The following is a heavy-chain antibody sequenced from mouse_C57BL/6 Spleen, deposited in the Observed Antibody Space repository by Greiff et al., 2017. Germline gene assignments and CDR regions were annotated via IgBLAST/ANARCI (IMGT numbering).Heavy chain of an antibody. D-gene: IGHD1-1*01. CDR2: ISDGGSYT. Sequence: EVQGVESGGGLVKPGGSLKLSCAASGFTFSSYAMSWVRQTPEKRLEWVATISDGGSYTYYPDNVKGRFTISRDNAKNNLYLQMSHLKSEDTAMYYCARDGDYYGSSPMDYWGQGTSVTVSS. J-gene: IGHJ4*01. CDR1: GFTFSSYA. CDR3: ARDGDYYGSSPMDY. V-gene: IGHV5-4*01.